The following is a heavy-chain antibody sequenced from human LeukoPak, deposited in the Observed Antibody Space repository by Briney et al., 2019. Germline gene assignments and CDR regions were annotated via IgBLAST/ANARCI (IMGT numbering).Heavy chain of an antibody. Sequence: SETLSLTWTVAGGSISGGAYYWSWIRQHPGNGLDWIGSTYNSGGTSSGPSLTSRVTISVDTSNNHFSLWLTSVTAADTAVYYCARGFGARNYFGMDVWGQGTSVTVSS. CDR2: TYNSGGT. D-gene: IGHD3-10*01. J-gene: IGHJ6*02. V-gene: IGHV4-31*02. CDR3: ARGFGARNYFGMDV. CDR1: GGSISGGAYY.